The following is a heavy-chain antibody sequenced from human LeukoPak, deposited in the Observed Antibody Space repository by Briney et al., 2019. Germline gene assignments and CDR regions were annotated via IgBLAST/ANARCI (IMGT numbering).Heavy chain of an antibody. CDR1: GFTFSSYW. CDR2: IKYDGGEK. CDR3: ARDGTAAGLYLDL. V-gene: IGHV3-7*01. Sequence: GGSLIVSCSVSGFTFSSYWMNWVRQAPGKGLEWVASIKYDGGEKSYVDSVRDRFTISRDNTKNSLYLQMSSLRGEDKSVYYCARDGTAAGLYLDLWWQGTLATVSS. J-gene: IGHJ4*01. D-gene: IGHD6-13*01.